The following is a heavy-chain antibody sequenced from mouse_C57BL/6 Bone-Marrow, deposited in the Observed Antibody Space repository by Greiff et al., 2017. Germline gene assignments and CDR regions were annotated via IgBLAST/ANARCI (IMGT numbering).Heavy chain of an antibody. V-gene: IGHV5-4*01. CDR1: GFPFSSSA. Sequence: EVQLVESGGGLVKPGGSLKLSCAASGFPFSSSAMSWVPQTPDKRLEWVATISDGGSYTYYPDNAQGRFTISRDNAKNNLYLQMGHLMCGDTAMYYCTRVYYNGMEYWGHGTSVTVAS. CDR3: TRVYYNGMEY. CDR2: ISDGGSYT. J-gene: IGHJ4*01.